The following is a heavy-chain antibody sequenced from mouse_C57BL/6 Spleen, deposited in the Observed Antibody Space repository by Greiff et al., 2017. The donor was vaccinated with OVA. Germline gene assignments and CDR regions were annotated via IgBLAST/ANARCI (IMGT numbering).Heavy chain of an antibody. CDR3: ARSRGPYDGYLDY. J-gene: IGHJ2*01. CDR2: IYPGSGST. CDR1: GYTFTSYW. V-gene: IGHV1-55*01. Sequence: VKLQQPGAELVKPGASVKMSCKASGYTFTSYWITWVKQRPGQGLEWIGDIYPGSGSTNYNEKFKSKATLTVDTSSSTAYMQLSSLTSEDSAVYYCARSRGPYDGYLDYWGQGTTLTVSS. D-gene: IGHD2-3*01.